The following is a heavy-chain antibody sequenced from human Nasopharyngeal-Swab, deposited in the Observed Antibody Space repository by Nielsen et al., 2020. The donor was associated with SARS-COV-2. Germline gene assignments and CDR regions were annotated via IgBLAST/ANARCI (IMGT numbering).Heavy chain of an antibody. Sequence: SETLSLTCTVSGGSISSGSYYWSWIRQPAGKGLEWIGRIYTSGSTNYNPSLKSRVTISVDTSKNQFSLKLSSVTAADTVVYYCARAGRDGYKLKYPADYWGQGTLVTVSS. CDR1: GGSISSGSYY. CDR3: ARAGRDGYKLKYPADY. CDR2: IYTSGST. D-gene: IGHD5-24*01. V-gene: IGHV4-61*02. J-gene: IGHJ4*02.